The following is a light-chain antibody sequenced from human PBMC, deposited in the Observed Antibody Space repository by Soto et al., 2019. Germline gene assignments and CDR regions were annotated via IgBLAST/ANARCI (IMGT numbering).Light chain of an antibody. Sequence: QLVLTQPPSASGPPGQRVTISCSGSGSTIGSNTVDLYQQLPGTAPKLLIYSNDQRPLGVPDRFSVSRSGTSASLAISGLQPDDEGIYYCAVWGNNLNGPGVFGGGTKLTVL. CDR3: AVWGNNLNGPGV. CDR1: GSTIGSNT. J-gene: IGLJ3*02. V-gene: IGLV1-44*01. CDR2: SND.